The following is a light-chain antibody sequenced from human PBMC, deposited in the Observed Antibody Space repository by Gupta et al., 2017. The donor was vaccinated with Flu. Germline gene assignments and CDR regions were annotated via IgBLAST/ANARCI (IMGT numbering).Light chain of an antibody. CDR2: SND. CDR3: AAADDSRSGPV. J-gene: IGLJ1*01. Sequence: RATISCSGSSSKIGSNNVSWYQQRPGPAPNLLMYSNDRRSSGVPDRFSGSKYGTSAAIAIIGLQAEDEADYYCAAADDSRSGPVFGNGTKVTVL. V-gene: IGLV1-44*01. CDR1: SSKIGSNN.